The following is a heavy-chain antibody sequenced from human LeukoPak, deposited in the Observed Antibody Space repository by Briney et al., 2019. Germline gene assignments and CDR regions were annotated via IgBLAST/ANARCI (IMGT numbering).Heavy chain of an antibody. Sequence: PGGSLRLSCAASGFTFSSYDMHWVRQATGKGLEWVSAIGTAGDTYYPGSVKGRFTISRENAKNSLYLQMNSLRAGDTAVYYCTSDVYSSSWWLGYMDVWGKGTTVTVSS. V-gene: IGHV3-13*01. J-gene: IGHJ6*03. D-gene: IGHD6-13*01. CDR3: TSDVYSSSWWLGYMDV. CDR2: IGTAGDT. CDR1: GFTFSSYD.